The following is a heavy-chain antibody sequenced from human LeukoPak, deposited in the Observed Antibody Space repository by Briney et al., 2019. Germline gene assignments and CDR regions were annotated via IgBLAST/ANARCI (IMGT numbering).Heavy chain of an antibody. CDR2: VSYTGRT. V-gene: IGHV4-59*01. CDR3: ARLLDNDISGDPDTFDV. Sequence: SETLSLTCTVSGGSLSGYYLSWIRQPPGKGLEWIGYVSYTGRTKYNPSLQSRVTISIDTYKSQFSLKLTSVTSADTAVYSCARLLDNDISGDPDTFDVWGQGTTVIVPS. CDR1: GGSLSGYY. J-gene: IGHJ3*01. D-gene: IGHD3-22*01.